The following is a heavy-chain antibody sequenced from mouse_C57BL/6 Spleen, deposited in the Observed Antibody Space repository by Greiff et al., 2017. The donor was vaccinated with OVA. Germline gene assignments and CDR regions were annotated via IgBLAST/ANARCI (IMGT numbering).Heavy chain of an antibody. CDR1: GYTFTDYY. J-gene: IGHJ4*01. Sequence: VQLVESGAELVKPGASVKISCKASGYTFTDYYINWVKQRPGQGLEWIGKIGPGSGSTYYNEKFTGKATLTADKSSSTAYMQLSSLTSEDSAVDFCAKEYGSNFYYAMDYWGQGTSVTVSS. V-gene: IGHV1-77*01. CDR2: IGPGSGST. CDR3: AKEYGSNFYYAMDY. D-gene: IGHD1-1*01.